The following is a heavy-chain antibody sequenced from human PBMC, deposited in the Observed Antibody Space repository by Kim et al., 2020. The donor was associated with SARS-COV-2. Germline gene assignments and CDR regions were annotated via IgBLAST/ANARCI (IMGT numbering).Heavy chain of an antibody. CDR3: ARDSSSTVYYFDY. J-gene: IGHJ4*02. Sequence: SETLSLTCTVSGGSISSSSYYWGWIRQPPGNGLEGIGSIYYSGSTYYNPSLKSRVTISVDTSKNQFSLKLSSVTAADTAVYYCARDSSSTVYYFDYWGQGTLVTVSS. V-gene: IGHV4-39*02. D-gene: IGHD4-17*01. CDR2: IYYSGST. CDR1: GGSISSSSYY.